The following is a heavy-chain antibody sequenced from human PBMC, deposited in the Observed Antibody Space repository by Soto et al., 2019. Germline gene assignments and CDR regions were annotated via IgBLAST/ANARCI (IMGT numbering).Heavy chain of an antibody. CDR3: VRDGLDYYDTERLYFDR. CDR1: GFNFITYS. J-gene: IGHJ4*02. D-gene: IGHD3-22*01. CDR2: ISSSAIYI. Sequence: PGGSLRLSCAASGFNFITYSMSWVRQAPGKGLEWVASISSSAIYIDYADSVKGRFTISRDNAKNSLFLQMNSLRAEATATYYCVRDGLDYYDTERLYFDRWGQGTLVTVSS. V-gene: IGHV3-21*06.